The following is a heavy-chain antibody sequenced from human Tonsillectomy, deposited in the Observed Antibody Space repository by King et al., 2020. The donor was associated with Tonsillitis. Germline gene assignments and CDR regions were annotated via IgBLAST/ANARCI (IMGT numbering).Heavy chain of an antibody. Sequence: VQLQQWGAGLLKPSDTLSLTCAVSGESFDIYYWTWIRQPPGKGLEWIGEINPSGSTNYSPSLKSRVTISVDTSKNQFSLNLSSVTAADTAVYYCARGVPPYYYGSGEFDYWGQGTLAT. J-gene: IGHJ4*02. CDR2: INPSGST. D-gene: IGHD3-10*01. V-gene: IGHV4-34*01. CDR1: GESFDIYY. CDR3: ARGVPPYYYGSGEFDY.